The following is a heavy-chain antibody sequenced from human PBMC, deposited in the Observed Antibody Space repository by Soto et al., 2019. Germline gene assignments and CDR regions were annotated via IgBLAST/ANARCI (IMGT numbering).Heavy chain of an antibody. V-gene: IGHV3-15*07. D-gene: IGHD3-22*01. CDR2: IKGKTDGGTT. CDR3: TGEYYYDSSGYYWAAYDY. CDR1: GFTFSNAW. J-gene: IGHJ4*02. Sequence: EVQLVESGGGLVKPGGSLRLSCAASGFTFSNAWMNWVRQAPGKGLEWVGRIKGKTDGGTTDYAAPVKGRFTISRDDSKNTLYLQMNSLKTEDTAVYYCTGEYYYDSSGYYWAAYDYWGQGTLVTVSS.